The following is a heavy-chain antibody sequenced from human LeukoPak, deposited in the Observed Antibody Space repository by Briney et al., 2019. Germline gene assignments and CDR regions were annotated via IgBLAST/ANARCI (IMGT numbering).Heavy chain of an antibody. CDR3: AKDPRVGSRVATPCH. V-gene: IGHV3-23*01. Sequence: GGSLRLSCAASGFTFSSYAMSWVRQAPGKGLEWVSAISGSGGSTYYADSVKGRFTISRDNSKSTLFLQMNSLRAEDTAVYYCAKDPRVGSRVATPCHWGQGTLVTVCS. J-gene: IGHJ4*02. CDR2: ISGSGGST. D-gene: IGHD5-24*01. CDR1: GFTFSSYA.